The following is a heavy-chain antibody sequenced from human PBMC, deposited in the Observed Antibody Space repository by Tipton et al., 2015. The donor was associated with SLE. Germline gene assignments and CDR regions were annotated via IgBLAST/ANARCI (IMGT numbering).Heavy chain of an antibody. CDR2: ISDGGGT. V-gene: IGHV4-59*12. Sequence: TLSLTCSVSGGSISSNYWIWIRQPPGKGLEWIGYISDGGGTNHNPSLKSRVTISVDPAKNQFSLKLMSMTAADTAIYYCAREGDGSDYWGQGTLVTVSS. CDR1: GGSISSNY. CDR3: AREGDGSDY. D-gene: IGHD1-26*01. J-gene: IGHJ4*02.